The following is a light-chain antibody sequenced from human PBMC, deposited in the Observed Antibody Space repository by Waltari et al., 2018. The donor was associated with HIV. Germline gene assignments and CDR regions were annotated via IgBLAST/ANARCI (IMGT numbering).Light chain of an antibody. J-gene: IGLJ2*01. CDR3: QVWDSSSDHVV. CDR1: NIGSKS. V-gene: IGLV3-21*04. Sequence: SYVLTQPPSVSVAPGQPARITCGGTNIGSKSVHWYQQKPGQAPLLVIYYDSARPSGIPERFSGSNSGNTATLTISRVEAGDEADYYCQVWDSSSDHVVFGGGTNLTVL. CDR2: YDS.